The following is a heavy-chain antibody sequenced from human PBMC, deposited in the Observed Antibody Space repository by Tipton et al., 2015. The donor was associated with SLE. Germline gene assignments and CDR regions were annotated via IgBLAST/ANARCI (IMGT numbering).Heavy chain of an antibody. D-gene: IGHD6-13*01. J-gene: IGHJ6*02. CDR1: GFTFSSYA. V-gene: IGHV3-23*01. CDR2: ISGSGGST. CDR3: AKVSSSEYSSSWARMDV. Sequence: SLRLSCAASGFTFSSYAMSWVRQAPGKGLEWVSAISGSGGSTYYADSVKGRFTISRDNSKNTLYLQMNSLRAEDTAVYYCAKVSSSEYSSSWARMDVWGQGTTVTVSS.